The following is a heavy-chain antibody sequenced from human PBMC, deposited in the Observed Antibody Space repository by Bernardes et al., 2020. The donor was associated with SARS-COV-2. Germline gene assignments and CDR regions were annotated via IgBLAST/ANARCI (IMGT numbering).Heavy chain of an antibody. CDR1: GYTFPSYY. V-gene: IGHV1-46*01. Sequence: ASVKVSCKASGYTFPSYYMHWVRQAPGQGLEWMGIINPSGGSTSYAPKFQGRVTMTRDTSTSTVYLELSSLRSEDTAVYYCARGPRITMIVVVGGGANFDYWGQGTLVTVSS. CDR3: ARGPRITMIVVVGGGANFDY. J-gene: IGHJ4*02. CDR2: INPSGGST. D-gene: IGHD3-22*01.